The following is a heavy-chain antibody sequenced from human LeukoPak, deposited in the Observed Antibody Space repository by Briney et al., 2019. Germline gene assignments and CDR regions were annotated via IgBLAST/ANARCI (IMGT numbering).Heavy chain of an antibody. J-gene: IGHJ4*02. V-gene: IGHV3-49*04. CDR3: TRGYYDSSGYPDY. CDR2: IRSKAYGGTT. D-gene: IGHD3-22*01. Sequence: PGGSLRLSCTASGFTFGDYAMGWVRQAPGKGLEWVGFIRSKAYGGTTEYAASVRGRFTISRDDSKSIAYLQMNSLKTEDTAVYYCTRGYYDSSGYPDYWGQGTLVTVSS. CDR1: GFTFGDYA.